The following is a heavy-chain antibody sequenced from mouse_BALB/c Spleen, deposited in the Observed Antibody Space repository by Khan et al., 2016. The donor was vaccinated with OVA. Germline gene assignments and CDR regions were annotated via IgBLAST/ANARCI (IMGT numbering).Heavy chain of an antibody. CDR3: ARRMTVYAMDD. Sequence: QVQLQQSGAELARPGASVKMSCKASGYTFTSNTMHWVKQRPGQGLEWIGYINPRSSYTNYNQKFKDKATLTADKSSSTAYIQLSSMTSEESAVYDCARRMTVYAMDDWGQGTSVTVSS. J-gene: IGHJ4*01. D-gene: IGHD2-3*01. CDR1: GYTFTSNT. CDR2: INPRSSYT. V-gene: IGHV1-4*01.